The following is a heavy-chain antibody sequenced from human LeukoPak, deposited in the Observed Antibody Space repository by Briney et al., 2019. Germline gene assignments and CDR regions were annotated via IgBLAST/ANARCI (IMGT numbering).Heavy chain of an antibody. D-gene: IGHD2-21*02. CDR1: GGSISSYY. J-gene: IGHJ4*02. CDR2: IYYSGST. Sequence: NSSETLSLTCTVSGGSISSYYWSWIRQPPRKGLEWIGYIYYSGSTNYNPSLKSRVTISVDTSKNQFSLKLSSVTAADTAVYYCARAGAYCGGDCYGVDYWGQGTLVTVSS. V-gene: IGHV4-59*01. CDR3: ARAGAYCGGDCYGVDY.